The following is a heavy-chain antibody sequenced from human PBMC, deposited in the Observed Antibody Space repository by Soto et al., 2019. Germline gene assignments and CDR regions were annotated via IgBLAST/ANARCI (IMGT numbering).Heavy chain of an antibody. CDR1: GYTFSDHY. Sequence: ASVKVSCKPSGYTFSDHYTHWVRQAPRLGLEWMGWINPHSGGTGYAEKFQGRVTMTRDTSISTAYMELNRLNSDGTAVYYCVRGGRVAGATASEAYHPFDFWGQGTLVTVSS. V-gene: IGHV1-2*02. J-gene: IGHJ4*02. D-gene: IGHD6-19*01. CDR3: VRGGRVAGATASEAYHPFDF. CDR2: INPHSGGT.